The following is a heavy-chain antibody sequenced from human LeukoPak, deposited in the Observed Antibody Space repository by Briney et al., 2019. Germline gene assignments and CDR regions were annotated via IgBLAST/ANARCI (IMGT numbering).Heavy chain of an antibody. V-gene: IGHV1-46*01. D-gene: IGHD3-22*01. CDR2: INPSGGST. Sequence: ASVKVSCKASGYTFTSYYMHWVRQAPGQGLEWMGIINPSGGSTSYAQKFRGRVTMTRDTSTSTVYMELSSLRSEDTAVYYCARETDYYDSSGLGALDAFDIWGQGTMVTVSS. CDR1: GYTFTSYY. CDR3: ARETDYYDSSGLGALDAFDI. J-gene: IGHJ3*02.